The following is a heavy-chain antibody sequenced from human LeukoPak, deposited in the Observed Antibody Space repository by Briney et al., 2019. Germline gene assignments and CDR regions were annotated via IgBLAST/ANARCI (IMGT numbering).Heavy chain of an antibody. D-gene: IGHD6-19*01. CDR1: GYTFTSYD. Sequence: ASVKVSCKASGYTFTSYDINWVRQATGQGLEWMGWMNPNSGNTGYAQKFQGRVAMTRNTSISTAYMELSSLRSEDTAVYYCARGDTGYGSGWYVRGKNYYYYGMDVWGQGTTVTVSS. J-gene: IGHJ6*02. CDR2: MNPNSGNT. CDR3: ARGDTGYGSGWYVRGKNYYYYGMDV. V-gene: IGHV1-8*01.